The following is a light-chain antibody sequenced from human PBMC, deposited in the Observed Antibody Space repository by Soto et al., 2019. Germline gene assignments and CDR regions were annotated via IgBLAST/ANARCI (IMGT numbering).Light chain of an antibody. CDR3: QQYNNFWT. J-gene: IGKJ1*01. CDR2: GAS. Sequence: EIVMTQSPATLSVSPGERATLSCRASQSVSSNLAWYQQKSGQAPRLLIYGASTRATGIPARFSGSGYGTEFTLTISSLQSEDFAVYYCQQYNNFWTFGQGTKVEIK. V-gene: IGKV3-15*01. CDR1: QSVSSN.